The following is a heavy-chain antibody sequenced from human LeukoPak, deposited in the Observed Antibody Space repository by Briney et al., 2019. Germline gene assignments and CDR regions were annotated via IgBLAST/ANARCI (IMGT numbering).Heavy chain of an antibody. CDR3: VLAPNSNWFDF. Sequence: SETLSLTCAVYGGSFSGYYWSWIRQPPGKGLGWIGEINHSGSTNYNPSLKSRVTISVDTSRKQFFLKLSSVTAADTAVYYCVLAPNSNWFDFWGQGTLVTVSS. V-gene: IGHV4-34*01. CDR2: INHSGST. D-gene: IGHD2-15*01. J-gene: IGHJ5*01. CDR1: GGSFSGYY.